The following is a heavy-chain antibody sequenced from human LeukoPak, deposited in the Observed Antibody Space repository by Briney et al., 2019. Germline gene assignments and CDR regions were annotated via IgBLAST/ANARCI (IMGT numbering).Heavy chain of an antibody. CDR1: GFTFSSYA. CDR2: ISGSGGST. D-gene: IGHD3-3*01. V-gene: IGHV3-23*01. Sequence: GGSLRLSCAASGFTFSSYAMSWARQAPGKGLEWVSAISGSGGSTYYADSVKGRFTISRDNSKNTLYLQMNSLRAEDTAVYYCAKGSGDFWCGYYAYWGQGTLVTVSS. J-gene: IGHJ4*02. CDR3: AKGSGDFWCGYYAY.